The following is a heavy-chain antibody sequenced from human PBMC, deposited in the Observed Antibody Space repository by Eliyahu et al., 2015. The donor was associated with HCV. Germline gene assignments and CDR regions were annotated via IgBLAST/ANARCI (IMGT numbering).Heavy chain of an antibody. V-gene: IGHV3-23*01. CDR3: AKVRPQYYDFWSGYQTNYGMDV. CDR2: ISGSGGST. CDR1: GFTFSSYA. J-gene: IGHJ6*02. Sequence: EVQLLESGGGLVQPGGSLRLSCAASGFTFSSYAXSGVRQAPGKGLGWVSAISGSGGSTYYADSVKGRFTISRDNSKNTLYLQMNSLRAEDTAVYYCAKVRPQYYDFWSGYQTNYGMDVWGQGTTVTVSS. D-gene: IGHD3-3*01.